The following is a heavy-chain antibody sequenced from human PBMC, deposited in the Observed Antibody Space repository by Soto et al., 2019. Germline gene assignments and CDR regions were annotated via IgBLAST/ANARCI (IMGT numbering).Heavy chain of an antibody. J-gene: IGHJ4*02. CDR3: AKGGYTSYFDY. Sequence: GGSLRLSCAASGFTFSSYAMSWVRQAPGKGLEWVSTIRASGGSTYYADSVKGRFTISRDNSKNTLYLQMNSLRAEDTAVYYCAKGGYTSYFDYWGQGALVTVSS. CDR1: GFTFSSYA. D-gene: IGHD3-16*02. CDR2: IRASGGST. V-gene: IGHV3-23*01.